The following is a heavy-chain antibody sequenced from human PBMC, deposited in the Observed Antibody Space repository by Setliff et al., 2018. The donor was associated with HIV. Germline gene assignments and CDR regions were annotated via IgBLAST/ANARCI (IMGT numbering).Heavy chain of an antibody. CDR1: GGSISRSSYY. CDR2: MYYRGST. Sequence: SETLSLTCTVSGGSISRSSYYWGWIRQPPGKGLEWIGSMYYRGSTYYNPSLKSRVSISIDTSKSQFSLTLTSVSAADTAVYYCARGGSGSPFDYWGQGTLVTVSS. D-gene: IGHD1-26*01. J-gene: IGHJ4*02. CDR3: ARGGSGSPFDY. V-gene: IGHV4-39*07.